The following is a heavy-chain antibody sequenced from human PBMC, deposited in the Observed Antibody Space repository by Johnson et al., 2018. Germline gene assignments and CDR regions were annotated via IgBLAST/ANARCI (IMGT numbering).Heavy chain of an antibody. Sequence: QVQLQESGPGLVRPSEILSLTCSVSGGYISSSNYYWGWIRQPPGKGLEWIGSIFHSGSTSHNPSLKSRVTISVDPSSNQFSLKMTSMTAAVTAVYYCARVGPDNSFSDMDVWGRGTTVTVSS. V-gene: IGHV4-39*07. J-gene: IGHJ6*03. D-gene: IGHD5-24*01. CDR2: IFHSGST. CDR3: ARVGPDNSFSDMDV. CDR1: GGYISSSNYY.